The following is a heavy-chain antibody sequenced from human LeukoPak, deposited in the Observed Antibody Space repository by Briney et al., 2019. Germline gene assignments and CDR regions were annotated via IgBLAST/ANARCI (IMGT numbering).Heavy chain of an antibody. D-gene: IGHD2-21*02. CDR1: NDSISSSY. Sequence: SETLSLTCTVSNDSISSSYWNWIRQPPGKGLEWLGFIYHTGSTTYNPSLKSRVTISLDTSKNQISLDLSSVTAADTAVYFCARTHCEGDCISAIRYWGQGTPVTVSS. J-gene: IGHJ4*02. CDR2: IYHTGST. V-gene: IGHV4-59*01. CDR3: ARTHCEGDCISAIRY.